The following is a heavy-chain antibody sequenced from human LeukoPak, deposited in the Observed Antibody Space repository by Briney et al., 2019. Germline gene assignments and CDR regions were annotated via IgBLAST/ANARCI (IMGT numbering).Heavy chain of an antibody. CDR1: GYTFTGYY. CDR2: INPNSGGT. CDR3: AREVGGYSDYESFFDY. V-gene: IGHV1-2*02. D-gene: IGHD5-12*01. J-gene: IGHJ4*02. Sequence: GASVKVSCKASGYTFTGYYMHWVRQAPGQGLEWMGWINPNSGGTNYAQKFQGRVTMTRDTSISTAYMELSRLRSDDTAVYYCAREVGGYSDYESFFDYWGQGTLVTVSS.